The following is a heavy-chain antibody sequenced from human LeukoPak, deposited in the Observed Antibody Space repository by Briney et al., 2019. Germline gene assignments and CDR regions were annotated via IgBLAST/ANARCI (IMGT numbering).Heavy chain of an antibody. CDR2: IDHSGST. CDR3: VRRKNLPSIQYYYYGMDV. J-gene: IGHJ6*04. D-gene: IGHD2-21*01. Sequence: SETLSLTCAIYNGSFSGHYWTWIRQPPGKGLEWIGEIDHSGSTNSYPSLVSRGTTSVETTKNQFSLRLSSVTAADTDMYYCVRRKNLPSIQYYYYGMDVWGKGTTVTVSS. V-gene: IGHV4-34*01. CDR1: NGSFSGHY.